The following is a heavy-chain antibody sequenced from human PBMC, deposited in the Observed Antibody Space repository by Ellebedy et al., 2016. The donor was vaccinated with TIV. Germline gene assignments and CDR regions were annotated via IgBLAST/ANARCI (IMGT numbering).Heavy chain of an antibody. CDR2: TYYSGIT. CDR1: GGSISSGDYQ. CDR3: ARVRNWGGWYFDL. D-gene: IGHD7-27*01. Sequence: MLSETLSLTCSVSGGSISSGDYQWSWIRQPPGKGLEWIGSTYYSGITSYYPSLKSRVTISVDTSKNQFSLNLSSVTAADTAVYYCARVRNWGGWYFDLWGRGTLVTVSS. V-gene: IGHV4-30-4*01. J-gene: IGHJ2*01.